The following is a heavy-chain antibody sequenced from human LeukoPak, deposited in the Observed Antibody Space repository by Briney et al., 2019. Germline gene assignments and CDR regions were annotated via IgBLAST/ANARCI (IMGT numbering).Heavy chain of an antibody. D-gene: IGHD6-6*01. V-gene: IGHV4-59*12. Sequence: SETLSLTCTVSGGSISSYYWSWIRQPPGKGLEWIGYIYHSGSTYYNPSLKSRVTISVDRSKNQFSLKLSSVTAADTAVYYCARDRPSSSTGVANFDYWGQGTLVTVSS. CDR3: ARDRPSSSTGVANFDY. CDR2: IYHSGST. CDR1: GGSISSYY. J-gene: IGHJ4*02.